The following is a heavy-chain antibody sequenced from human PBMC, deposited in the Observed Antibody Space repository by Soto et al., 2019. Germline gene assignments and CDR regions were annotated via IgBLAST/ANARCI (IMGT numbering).Heavy chain of an antibody. J-gene: IGHJ4*02. D-gene: IGHD2-2*01. CDR2: ISYDGSNK. CDR1: GFTFSSYA. V-gene: IGHV3-30-3*01. Sequence: VLLVDSGGGVVQPGRSLRLSCAASGFTFSSYAMNWVRQAPGKGLEWVALISYDGSNKYYAESVRGRFTISRDSSTNTLFLQMNSLRAADTAVYYCGRCTSTSCHLGSDYWGQGTLVTVSS. CDR3: GRCTSTSCHLGSDY.